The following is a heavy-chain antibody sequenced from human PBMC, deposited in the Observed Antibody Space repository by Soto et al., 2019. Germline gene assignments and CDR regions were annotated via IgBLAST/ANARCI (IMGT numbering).Heavy chain of an antibody. V-gene: IGHV1-18*01. Sequence: QVQLVQSGVEVEKPGASVKVSCKASGYTFTSYGISWVRQAPGQGLEWMGWISAYNGNTNYAQKFQGRVTMTTDTSXSTAYMELRSLRFDDTAVYYCARDVPTVTTGGPDYWGQGTLVTVSS. CDR1: GYTFTSYG. D-gene: IGHD4-17*01. CDR2: ISAYNGNT. CDR3: ARDVPTVTTGGPDY. J-gene: IGHJ4*02.